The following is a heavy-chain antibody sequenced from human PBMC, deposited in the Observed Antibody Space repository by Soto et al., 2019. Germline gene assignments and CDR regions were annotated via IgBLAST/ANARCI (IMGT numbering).Heavy chain of an antibody. CDR1: GFTFSSYS. D-gene: IGHD1-26*01. CDR2: ISSSSSYI. V-gene: IGHV3-21*01. J-gene: IGHJ3*02. Sequence: EVQLVESGGGLVKPGGSLRLSCAASGFTFSSYSMNWVRQAPGNGLEWVSSISSSSSYIYYADSVKGPFTISRDNAKNSLYLQMNSLRAEDTAVYYCARDLGSYWRGAFDIWGQGTMVTVSS. CDR3: ARDLGSYWRGAFDI.